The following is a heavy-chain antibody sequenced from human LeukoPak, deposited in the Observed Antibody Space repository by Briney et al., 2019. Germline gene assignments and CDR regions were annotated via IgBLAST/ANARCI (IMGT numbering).Heavy chain of an antibody. D-gene: IGHD3-16*01. CDR3: AKGGPIAVFDF. CDR1: GFTFSSYS. CDR2: ISSSSNYI. V-gene: IGHV3-21*01. J-gene: IGHJ4*02. Sequence: GGSLRLSCAASGFTFSSYSMNWVRQAPGKGLEWVSSISSSSNYIYYADSVKGRFTISRDNSKNTLYLQMNSLRAEDTAVYYCAKGGPIAVFDFWGQGTLVTISS.